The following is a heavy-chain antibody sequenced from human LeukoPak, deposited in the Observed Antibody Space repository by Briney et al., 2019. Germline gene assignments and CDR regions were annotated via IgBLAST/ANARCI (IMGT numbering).Heavy chain of an antibody. D-gene: IGHD5-18*01. Sequence: QAGGSLRLSCAASGFTFSSYGMHCVRQAPGKGLEWVAFIRYDGSNKYYADSVKGRFTISRDNSKNKLYLQMNSLRAEDTAVDYCATGYTAMVTPPSDYWGQGTLVTVSS. J-gene: IGHJ4*02. V-gene: IGHV3-30*02. CDR1: GFTFSSYG. CDR2: IRYDGSNK. CDR3: ATGYTAMVTPPSDY.